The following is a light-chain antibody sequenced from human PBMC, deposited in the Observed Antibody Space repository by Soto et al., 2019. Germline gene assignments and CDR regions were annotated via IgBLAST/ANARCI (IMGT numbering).Light chain of an antibody. CDR2: SAS. CDR1: QSVSSSY. Sequence: EIVLTQSPGTLSLSPGERATLSCRANQSVSSSYLSWYQHKPGQAPRLLIWSASTRATGIPDRFSGGGSGTDFTLTISRLEPEDFAVYYCQQYDSSFYTFGQGPKLEIK. CDR3: QQYDSSFYT. J-gene: IGKJ2*01. V-gene: IGKV3-20*01.